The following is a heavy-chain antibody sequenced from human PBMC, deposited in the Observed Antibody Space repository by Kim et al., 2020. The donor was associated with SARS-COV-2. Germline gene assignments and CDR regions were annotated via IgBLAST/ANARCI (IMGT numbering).Heavy chain of an antibody. D-gene: IGHD6-19*01. Sequence: GGSLRLSCAASGFTFDDYAMEWVRQAPGKGLEWVAGITWNSGSIGYADSVKGRFDISRDNAKNSLYLQMNSLRTEDTALYYCAGWSYYGMDVWGQGTTVTVSS. CDR1: GFTFDDYA. CDR2: ITWNSGSI. J-gene: IGHJ6*02. CDR3: AGWSYYGMDV. V-gene: IGHV3-9*01.